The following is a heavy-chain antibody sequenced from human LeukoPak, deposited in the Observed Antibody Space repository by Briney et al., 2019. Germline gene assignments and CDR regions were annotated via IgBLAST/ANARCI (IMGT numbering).Heavy chain of an antibody. CDR1: GFTFSTYS. J-gene: IGHJ4*02. Sequence: GGSLRLSCAASGFTFSTYSMNWVRKAPGKGLEWVSYISSSSSAIYYADSVKGRFTISRDNAKNSLYLQMNSLRAEDTAVYYCARDSAIVGASLGGYWGQGTLVTVSS. CDR2: ISSSSSAI. CDR3: ARDSAIVGASLGGY. V-gene: IGHV3-48*01. D-gene: IGHD1-26*01.